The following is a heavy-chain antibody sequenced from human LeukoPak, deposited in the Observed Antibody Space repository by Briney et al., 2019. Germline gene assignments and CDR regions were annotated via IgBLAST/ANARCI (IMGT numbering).Heavy chain of an antibody. J-gene: IGHJ5*02. CDR3: ARGRASGYYNWFDP. D-gene: IGHD3-22*01. CDR2: ISAYNGNT. Sequence: ASVKVSCKASGYTFTGYYMHWVRQAPGQGLEWMGWISAYNGNTNYAQKLQGRVTMTTDTSTSTAYMELRSLRSDDTAVYYCARGRASGYYNWFDPWGQGTLVTVSS. CDR1: GYTFTGYY. V-gene: IGHV1-18*04.